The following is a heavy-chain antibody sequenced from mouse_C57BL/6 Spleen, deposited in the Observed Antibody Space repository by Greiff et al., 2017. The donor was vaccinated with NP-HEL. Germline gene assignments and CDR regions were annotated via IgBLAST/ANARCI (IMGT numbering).Heavy chain of an antibody. J-gene: IGHJ1*03. CDR1: GYSITSGYY. D-gene: IGHD1-1*01. CDR3: ARVDYGSSYWYFDV. V-gene: IGHV3-6*01. CDR2: ISYDGSN. Sequence: VQLKESGPGLVKPSQSLSLTCSVTGYSITSGYYWNWIRQFPGNKLEWMGYISYDGSNNYNPSLKNRISITRDTSKNQFFLKLNSVTTEDTATYYCARVDYGSSYWYFDVWGTGTTVTVSS.